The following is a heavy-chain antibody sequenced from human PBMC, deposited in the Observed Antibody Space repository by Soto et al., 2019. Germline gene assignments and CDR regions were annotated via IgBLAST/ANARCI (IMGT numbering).Heavy chain of an antibody. J-gene: IGHJ4*02. CDR1: GLSVSSNY. CDR2: IYSDGST. Sequence: PGGSLRLSCVASGLSVSSNYMRWVRQAPGKGLEWVSIIYSDGSTYYAGSVEGRFAVSRDNSKNTLYLQMDSLRAEDTAVYYCARAPTVTTNYDSWGQGTLVTVSS. CDR3: ARAPTVTTNYDS. D-gene: IGHD4-4*01. V-gene: IGHV3-53*01.